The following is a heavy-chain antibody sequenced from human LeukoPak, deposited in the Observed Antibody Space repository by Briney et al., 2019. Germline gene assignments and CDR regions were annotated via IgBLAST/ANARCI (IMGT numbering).Heavy chain of an antibody. CDR1: GFTFSNAW. Sequence: GGSLRLSCAASGFTFSNAWMNWVRQAPGKGLEWVAHIKQDGSEKNYVDSVKGRFTISRDNAKNSLLLQMDGLRAEDAAVYYCARDKVTGDSYFDYWGQGTLVTVSS. CDR3: ARDKVTGDSYFDY. D-gene: IGHD2-21*02. CDR2: IKQDGSEK. J-gene: IGHJ4*02. V-gene: IGHV3-7*01.